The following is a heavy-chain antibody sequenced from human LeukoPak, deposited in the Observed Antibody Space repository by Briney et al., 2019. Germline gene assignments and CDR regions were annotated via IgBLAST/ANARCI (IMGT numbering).Heavy chain of an antibody. Sequence: GGSLRLSCAASGFTVSSNSMSWVRQAPGKGLEWVSVIYSGGNMYYAESVKGRFSISRDNSKNTLYLQMNSLRPEDTALYYCARMLRDGYNYYFYYWGQGTLVTVSS. V-gene: IGHV3-66*01. D-gene: IGHD5-24*01. CDR1: GFTVSSNS. CDR3: ARMLRDGYNYYFYY. J-gene: IGHJ4*02. CDR2: IYSGGNM.